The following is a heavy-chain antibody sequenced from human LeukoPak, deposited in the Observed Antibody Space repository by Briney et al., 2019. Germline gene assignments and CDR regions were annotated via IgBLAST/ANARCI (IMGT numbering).Heavy chain of an antibody. D-gene: IGHD3-22*01. J-gene: IGHJ4*02. CDR3: AKKGYYDGSDYYMYYFDH. V-gene: IGHV3-30-3*02. Sequence: PGGSLRLSCAASGFTFSSYAMHWVRQAPGKGLEWVAVISYDGSNKYYADSVKGRFTISRDNSKNTLYLQMNSLRAEDTAVYYCAKKGYYDGSDYYMYYFDHWGQGTLVTVPS. CDR1: GFTFSSYA. CDR2: ISYDGSNK.